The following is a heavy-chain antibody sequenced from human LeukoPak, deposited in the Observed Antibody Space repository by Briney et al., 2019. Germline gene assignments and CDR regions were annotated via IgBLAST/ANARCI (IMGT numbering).Heavy chain of an antibody. CDR3: AKDLDYYGSGSDPVFDY. D-gene: IGHD3-10*01. CDR1: GFTFSSYA. CDR2: ISGSGGST. Sequence: PGGSLRLSCAASGFTFSSYAMSWVRQAPGKGLEGVSAISGSGGSTYYADSVKGRFTISRDNSKNTLYLQMNSLRAEDTAVYYCAKDLDYYGSGSDPVFDYWGQGTLVTVSS. J-gene: IGHJ4*02. V-gene: IGHV3-23*01.